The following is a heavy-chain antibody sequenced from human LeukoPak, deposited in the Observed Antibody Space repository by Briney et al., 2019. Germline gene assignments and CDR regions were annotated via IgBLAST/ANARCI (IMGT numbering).Heavy chain of an antibody. CDR2: ISSSSSNI. CDR1: GFTFSSYR. CDR3: ARAAGHRRANYYMDV. V-gene: IGHV3-21*01. Sequence: GGSLRLSCAASGFTFSSYRMNWVRQAPGKGLEWVSSISSSSSNIYYADTVKGQFTFYRDNARISLYLQMNSLRAEDTAVYYCARAAGHRRANYYMDVWGKGTTVTVSS. J-gene: IGHJ6*03.